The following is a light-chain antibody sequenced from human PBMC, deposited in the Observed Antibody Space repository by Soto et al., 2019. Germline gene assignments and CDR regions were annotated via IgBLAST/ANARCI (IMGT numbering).Light chain of an antibody. Sequence: EIVMTQSPATLSVSPGERATLFCRASQTVSSIFLAWYQQNPGQAPRLLIHGASTRATGIPARFSGSGSGTEFTLTISSLQSEDFAVYYCQQYSAWPLTFGGGTKVEIK. CDR3: QQYSAWPLT. V-gene: IGKV3-15*01. CDR1: QTVSSI. J-gene: IGKJ4*01. CDR2: GAS.